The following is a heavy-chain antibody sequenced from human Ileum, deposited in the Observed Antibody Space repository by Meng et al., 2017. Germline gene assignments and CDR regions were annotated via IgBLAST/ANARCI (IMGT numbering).Heavy chain of an antibody. Sequence: QLQLLESGPGLVKPSETRSLTCTVSGGSISSSSYYWGWIRQPPGKGLEWVGSIYYSGSTYYNPSLKSRVTISVDTSKNQFSLKLSSVTAADTAVYYCAQPRITMTLGGFRTGWFDPWGQGTLVTVSS. D-gene: IGHD3-22*01. CDR2: IYYSGST. V-gene: IGHV4-39*01. CDR3: AQPRITMTLGGFRTGWFDP. CDR1: GGSISSSSYY. J-gene: IGHJ5*02.